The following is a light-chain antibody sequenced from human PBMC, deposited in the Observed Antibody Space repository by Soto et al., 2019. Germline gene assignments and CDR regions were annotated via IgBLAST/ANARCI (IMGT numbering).Light chain of an antibody. V-gene: IGKV1-33*01. CDR2: DAS. CDR3: QQYDRLPWT. Sequence: DVQMTQSPSSLSASIGDRVTITCQARQDVSHFLNWFQQKPGKAPKLLIYDASSLETGVPSRFSGRGSGTRFTFTITSLQPEDIATYYCQQYDRLPWTFGQGTKVEI. CDR1: QDVSHF. J-gene: IGKJ1*01.